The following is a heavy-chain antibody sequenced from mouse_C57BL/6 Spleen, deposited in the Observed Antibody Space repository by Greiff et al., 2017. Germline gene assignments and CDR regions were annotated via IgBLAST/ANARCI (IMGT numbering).Heavy chain of an antibody. J-gene: IGHJ2*01. CDR1: GFTFSSYG. V-gene: IGHV5-6*01. D-gene: IGHD2-5*01. CDR3: ASYSNSYYFDY. Sequence: EVKLMESGGDLVKPGGSLKLSCAASGFTFSSYGMSWVRQTPDKRLEWVATISSGGSYSYYPDSVKGRFTISRDNAKNTLYLQMSSLKSEDTAMYYCASYSNSYYFDYWGQGTTLTVSS. CDR2: ISSGGSYS.